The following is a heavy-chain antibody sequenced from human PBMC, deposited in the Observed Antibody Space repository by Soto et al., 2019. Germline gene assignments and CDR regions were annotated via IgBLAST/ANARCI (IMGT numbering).Heavy chain of an antibody. V-gene: IGHV4-4*02. CDR2: IYHSGST. J-gene: IGHJ2*01. CDR1: GGSISSSNW. CDR3: ARGGATVGRRFYWYFDL. Sequence: QVQLQESGPGLVKPSGTLSITCAVSGGSISSSNWWSWVRQPPGKGLEWIGEIYHSGSTNYNPSLKSRVTISVDKSKNQFSLKLSSVTAADTAVYYCARGGATVGRRFYWYFDLWGRGTLVTVSS. D-gene: IGHD1-26*01.